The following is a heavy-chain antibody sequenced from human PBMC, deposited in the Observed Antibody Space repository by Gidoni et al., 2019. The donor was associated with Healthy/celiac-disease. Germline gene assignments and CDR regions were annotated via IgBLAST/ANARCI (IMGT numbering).Heavy chain of an antibody. V-gene: IGHV3-30*18. J-gene: IGHJ6*02. D-gene: IGHD2-15*01. CDR3: AKVVGAIDYYGMDV. CDR2: ISYDGSNK. Sequence: QVQLVESGGGVVQPGRSLRLSCAASGFTFSSYGMHWVLQAPGKGLEWVAVISYDGSNKYYADSVKGLFTISIDNSKNTLYLQMNSLRAEDTAVYYCAKVVGAIDYYGMDVWGQGTTVTVSS. CDR1: GFTFSSYG.